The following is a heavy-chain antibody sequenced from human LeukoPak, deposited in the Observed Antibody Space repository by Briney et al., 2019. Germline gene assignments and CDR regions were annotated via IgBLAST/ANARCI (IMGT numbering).Heavy chain of an antibody. D-gene: IGHD3-22*01. V-gene: IGHV1-46*01. Sequence: GASVKVSCKASGYTFTSYGISWVRQAPGQGLEWMGIINPSGGSTSYAQKFQGRVTMTRDTSTSTVYMELSSLRSEDTAVYYCARDNDSSGYGDYWGQGTLVTVSS. CDR3: ARDNDSSGYGDY. CDR1: GYTFTSYG. CDR2: INPSGGST. J-gene: IGHJ4*02.